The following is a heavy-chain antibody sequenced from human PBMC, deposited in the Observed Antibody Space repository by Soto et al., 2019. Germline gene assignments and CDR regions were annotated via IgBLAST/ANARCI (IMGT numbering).Heavy chain of an antibody. CDR2: IYYSGST. D-gene: IGHD3-3*01. Sequence: SETLSLTCTVSGGSISSSSYYWGWIRQPPGKGLEWIGSIYYSGSTYYNPSLKSRVTISVDTSKNQFSLKLSSVTAADTAVYYCARLNYDFWSGYLPFSTSDCLDPWGQGTLLTV. V-gene: IGHV4-39*01. J-gene: IGHJ5*02. CDR1: GGSISSSSYY. CDR3: ARLNYDFWSGYLPFSTSDCLDP.